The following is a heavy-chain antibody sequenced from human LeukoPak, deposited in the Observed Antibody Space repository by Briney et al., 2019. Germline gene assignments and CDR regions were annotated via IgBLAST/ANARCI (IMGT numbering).Heavy chain of an antibody. CDR1: GLTFSHSY. V-gene: IGHV3-74*01. J-gene: IGHJ4*02. Sequence: PGGSLRLSCAASGLTFSHSYMHWVRQAPGKGLVWVSRIDNDGGTSYADSVKGRFTITRDNAKNTLYLQMNSLRAEDTALYYCARDLNYNLDFWGQGTLVTVSS. CDR3: ARDLNYNLDF. D-gene: IGHD5-24*01. CDR2: IDNDGGT.